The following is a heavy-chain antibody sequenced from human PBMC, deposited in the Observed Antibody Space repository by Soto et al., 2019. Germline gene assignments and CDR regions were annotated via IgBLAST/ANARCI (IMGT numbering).Heavy chain of an antibody. CDR1: GGSISSYY. J-gene: IGHJ6*03. CDR2: IYYSGST. CDR3: AREGGGLITIFGVVTPGYMDV. V-gene: IGHV4-59*01. Sequence: ETLSLTCTVSGGSISSYYWSWIRQPPGKGLEWIGYIYYSGSTNYNPSLKSRVTISVDTSKNQFSLKLSSVTAADTAVYYCAREGGGLITIFGVVTPGYMDVWGKGTTVTVSS. D-gene: IGHD3-3*01.